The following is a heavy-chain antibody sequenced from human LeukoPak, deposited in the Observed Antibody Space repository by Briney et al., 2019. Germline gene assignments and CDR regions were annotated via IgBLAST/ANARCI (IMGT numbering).Heavy chain of an antibody. CDR2: ILPNSGGT. D-gene: IGHD1-26*01. V-gene: IGHV1-2*02. J-gene: IGHJ4*02. CDR1: GYTFTDYY. Sequence: ASVKVSCKASGYTFTDYYMHWVRQAPGQGLEWMGWILPNSGGTKYAQKFQGRVTMTRDTSISTAYMEVSSLRSDDTAVYYCARAAKWELLRGGLDYWGQGTLVTVSS. CDR3: ARAAKWELLRGGLDY.